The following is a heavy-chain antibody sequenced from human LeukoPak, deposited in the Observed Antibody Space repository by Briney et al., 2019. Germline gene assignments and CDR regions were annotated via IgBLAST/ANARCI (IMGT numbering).Heavy chain of an antibody. CDR3: ARGGRLLEWFPFDS. CDR2: INSDGLIT. J-gene: IGHJ4*02. V-gene: IGHV3-74*01. Sequence: GGSLRLSCAASGFTFSNYWMHWVRQAPGKGLVWVSRINSDGLITNYADSVKGRFTVSRDNPKNTLYLQMNSLRVEDTAVYSCARGGRLLEWFPFDSWGQGTLVTVSA. D-gene: IGHD3-3*01. CDR1: GFTFSNYW.